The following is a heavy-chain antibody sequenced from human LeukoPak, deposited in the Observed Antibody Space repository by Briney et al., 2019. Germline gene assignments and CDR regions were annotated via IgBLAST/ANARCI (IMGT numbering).Heavy chain of an antibody. V-gene: IGHV1-2*02. Sequence: GASVKVSCKASGYTFTGYYMHWVRQAPGQGLEWMGWINPNSGGTNYAQKFQGRVTMTTDTSTSTAYMELRSLRSDDTAVYYCARQSTRLFNTGSYYPPPAYDYWGQGTLVIVS. CDR2: INPNSGGT. CDR3: ARQSTRLFNTGSYYPPPAYDY. D-gene: IGHD1-26*01. CDR1: GYTFTGYY. J-gene: IGHJ4*02.